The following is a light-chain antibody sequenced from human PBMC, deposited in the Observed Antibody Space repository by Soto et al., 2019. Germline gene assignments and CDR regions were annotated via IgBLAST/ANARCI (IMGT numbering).Light chain of an antibody. CDR1: QSVSSN. CDR2: GAS. J-gene: IGKJ1*01. Sequence: EIVMTHAPATLSVSPGERATLSCRASQSVSSNLAWYQQKPGQAPRLLIYGASTRATGIPARFSGSGSGTEFTLTISSLQSDDFAVSYCQQYQNWPRTFGQGTKVDIK. CDR3: QQYQNWPRT. V-gene: IGKV3-15*01.